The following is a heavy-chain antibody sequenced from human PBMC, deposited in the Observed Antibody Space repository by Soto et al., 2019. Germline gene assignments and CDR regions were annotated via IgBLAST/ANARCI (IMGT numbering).Heavy chain of an antibody. J-gene: IGHJ4*02. V-gene: IGHV1-69*01. Sequence: QAQLVQSGAEVKKPGSSVKVSCKASGGTFSSYAISWVRQAPGQGLEWMGGIIPIFGTANYAQKFQGRVTITADESTRTAYMELSSLRSEDTAVYYCARPGGYCSGGSCYYFDYWGQGTLVTVSS. CDR2: IIPIFGTA. D-gene: IGHD2-15*01. CDR1: GGTFSSYA. CDR3: ARPGGYCSGGSCYYFDY.